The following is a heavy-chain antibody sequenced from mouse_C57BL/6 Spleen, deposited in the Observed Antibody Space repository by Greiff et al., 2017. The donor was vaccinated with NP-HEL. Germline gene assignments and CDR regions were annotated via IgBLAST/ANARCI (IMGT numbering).Heavy chain of an antibody. CDR2: LDPANGNT. CDR3: AVFITTVVVPSYWYFDV. Sequence: VQLQQSVAELVRPGASVKLSCTASGFNIKNTYMHWVKQRPEQGLEWIGRLDPANGNTKYAPKFQGKATITADTSSNTAYLQLSSLTSEDTAIYYCAVFITTVVVPSYWYFDVWGTGTTVTVSS. D-gene: IGHD1-1*01. V-gene: IGHV14-3*01. J-gene: IGHJ1*03. CDR1: GFNIKNTY.